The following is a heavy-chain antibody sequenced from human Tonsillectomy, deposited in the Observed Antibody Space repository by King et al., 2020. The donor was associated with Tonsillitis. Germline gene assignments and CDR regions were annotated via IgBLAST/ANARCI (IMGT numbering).Heavy chain of an antibody. CDR1: GFTFDDYA. Sequence: VQLVESWGGLVQPGRSLRLSCAASGFTFDDYAMHWVRHAPGKGLEWVSSISWNSGSIGYADSVKGRFTISRDNAKNSLYLQMNSLRTEDTALYFCAKDDAATMTTLTSYNYYGMDVWGQGTTVTVSS. V-gene: IGHV3-9*01. D-gene: IGHD4-17*01. J-gene: IGHJ6*02. CDR3: AKDDAATMTTLTSYNYYGMDV. CDR2: ISWNSGSI.